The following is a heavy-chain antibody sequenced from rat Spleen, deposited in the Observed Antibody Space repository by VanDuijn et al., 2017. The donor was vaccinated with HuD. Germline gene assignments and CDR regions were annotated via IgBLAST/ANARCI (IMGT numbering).Heavy chain of an antibody. D-gene: IGHD5-1*01. Sequence: EVQLVESGGGLVQPGRSLKLSCVASGFTFNNYWMSWIRQAPGKGLEWVASITNTGGSIYYPDSVKGRFTISRDNAQNTLYLQMDSLRSEDTATYYCARHPQLGVFWYFDFWGPGTMVTVSS. CDR2: ITNTGGSI. V-gene: IGHV5-31*01. CDR1: GFTFNNYW. CDR3: ARHPQLGVFWYFDF. J-gene: IGHJ1*01.